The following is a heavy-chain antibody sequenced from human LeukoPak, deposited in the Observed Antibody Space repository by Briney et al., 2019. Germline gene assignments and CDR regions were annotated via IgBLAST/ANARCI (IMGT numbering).Heavy chain of an antibody. J-gene: IGHJ3*02. Sequence: SLRLSCAASGFTFSSYGMHWVRQAPGKGLEWVAVISYDGSSKYYADSVKGRFTISRDNSKNTLYLQMNSLRAEDTAVYYCAKTLLVRGGAFDIWGQGTMVTVSS. CDR2: ISYDGSSK. CDR1: GFTFSSYG. D-gene: IGHD4-23*01. CDR3: AKTLLVRGGAFDI. V-gene: IGHV3-30*18.